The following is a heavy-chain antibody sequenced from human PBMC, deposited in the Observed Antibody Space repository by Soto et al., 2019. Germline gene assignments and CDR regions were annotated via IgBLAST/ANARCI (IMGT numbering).Heavy chain of an antibody. CDR2: ISYDGSNK. CDR1: GFTFRSYG. J-gene: IGHJ6*02. D-gene: IGHD1-26*01. V-gene: IGHV3-30*18. Sequence: GGSLRLSCAASGFTFRSYGMHWVRQAPGKGLEWVAVISYDGSNKYYADSVKGRFTISRDNSKNTLYLQMNSLRAEDTAVYYCAKDRGHYYSGMDVWGQGTTVTVSS. CDR3: AKDRGHYYSGMDV.